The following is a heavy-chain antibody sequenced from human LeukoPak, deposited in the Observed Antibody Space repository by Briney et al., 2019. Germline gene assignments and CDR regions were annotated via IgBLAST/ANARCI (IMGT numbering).Heavy chain of an antibody. CDR1: GYTFTGYY. CDR3: ARIAYAGGPPRGMDV. CDR2: INPNSGGT. V-gene: IGHV1-2*02. J-gene: IGHJ6*02. Sequence: ASVKVSCKASGYTFTGYYMHWVRQAPGQGLEWMGWINPNSGGTNYAQKFQGRVTMTRDTTIRTAYMELSRLRSDDTAVYYCARIAYAGGPPRGMDVWGQGTTVTVSS. D-gene: IGHD2-8*01.